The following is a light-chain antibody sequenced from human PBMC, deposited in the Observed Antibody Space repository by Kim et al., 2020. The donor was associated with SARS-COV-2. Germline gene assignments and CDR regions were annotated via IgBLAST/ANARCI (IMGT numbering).Light chain of an antibody. CDR3: ATWDVTLNGWV. Sequence: VTIPCSGSSSNVGSHLVNCYEQLPGTAPKVFIYNDNPRPAGVPDRFSGSRSGTSASLAISGLQSEDEADYYCATWDVTLNGWVFGGGTQLTVL. CDR2: NDN. V-gene: IGLV1-44*01. J-gene: IGLJ3*02. CDR1: SSNVGSHL.